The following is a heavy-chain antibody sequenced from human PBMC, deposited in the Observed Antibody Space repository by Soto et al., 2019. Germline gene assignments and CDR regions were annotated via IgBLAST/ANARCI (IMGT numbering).Heavy chain of an antibody. CDR3: ASPARNYDFWSGYSFDI. D-gene: IGHD3-3*01. V-gene: IGHV1-8*02. CDR1: GYTFTSYD. Sequence: ASVKVSCKASGYTFTSYDINWVGQATGQGHEWMGWMNPNSGNTGYAQKFQGRVTMTRNTSISTAYMELSSLRSEDTAVYYCASPARNYDFWSGYSFDIWGQGTMVTVSS. CDR2: MNPNSGNT. J-gene: IGHJ3*02.